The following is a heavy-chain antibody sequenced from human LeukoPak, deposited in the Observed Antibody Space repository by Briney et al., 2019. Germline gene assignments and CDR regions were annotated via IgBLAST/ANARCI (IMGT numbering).Heavy chain of an antibody. D-gene: IGHD6-19*01. V-gene: IGHV1-18*01. CDR2: ISAYNGNT. J-gene: IGHJ4*02. CDR1: GYTFTSYG. Sequence: ASVKVSCKASGYTFTSYGISWVRQAPGQGLEWMGWISAYNGNTNYAQKLQGRVTKTTDTSTSTAYMELSSLRSEDTALYYCARVVADSSGWETLDYWGQGTLVSVSS. CDR3: ARVVADSSGWETLDY.